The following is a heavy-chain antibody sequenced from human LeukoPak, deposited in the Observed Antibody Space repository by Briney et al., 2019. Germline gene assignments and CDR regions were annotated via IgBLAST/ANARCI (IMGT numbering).Heavy chain of an antibody. Sequence: PPETLSLTCSVSGGSTSSYYWRWLRHPPGNLPEWIGYIYYDGSTNYNPSLKSRVTISIDTSKNKFSLKLSSVTAADTAVYYCARTGYGDGAFDIWGQGTMVTVSS. CDR3: ARTGYGDGAFDI. CDR1: GGSTSSYY. D-gene: IGHD4-17*01. J-gene: IGHJ3*02. V-gene: IGHV4-59*01. CDR2: IYYDGST.